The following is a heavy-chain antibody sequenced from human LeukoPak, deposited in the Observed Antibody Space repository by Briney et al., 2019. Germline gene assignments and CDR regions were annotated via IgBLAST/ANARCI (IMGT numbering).Heavy chain of an antibody. CDR3: ARDEIAGIAARTPFRH. D-gene: IGHD6-6*01. V-gene: IGHV4-39*07. Sequence: SETLSLTCTVSGGSISRSSYYWGWIRQPPGKGLEWIGTIYYSGSTYYNPSLKSRVTISVDTSKNQFSLKLSSVTAADTAVYYCARDEIAGIAARTPFRHRGQGTLVTVSS. CDR1: GGSISRSSYY. J-gene: IGHJ4*02. CDR2: IYYSGST.